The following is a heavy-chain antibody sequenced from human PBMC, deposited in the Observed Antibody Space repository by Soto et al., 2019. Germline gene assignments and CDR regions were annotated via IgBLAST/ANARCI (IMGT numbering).Heavy chain of an antibody. D-gene: IGHD6-13*01. Sequence: SETLSLTCAVSGGSISSGGYSWSWIRQPPGKGLEWIGYMYHSGSTYYNPSLKSRVTISIDRSKNQFSLKLSSVTAADTAVYFCWRGREAAGLAFWGRG. J-gene: IGHJ2*01. V-gene: IGHV4-30-2*01. CDR3: WRGREAAGLAF. CDR1: GGSISSGGYS. CDR2: MYHSGST.